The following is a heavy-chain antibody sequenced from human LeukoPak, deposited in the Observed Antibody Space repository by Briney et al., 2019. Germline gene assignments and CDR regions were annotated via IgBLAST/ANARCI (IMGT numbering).Heavy chain of an antibody. J-gene: IGHJ4*02. CDR1: GFTFGGYG. CDR2: IAYDGSRA. V-gene: IGHV3-33*01. CDR3: TRYNNDHFDY. D-gene: IGHD1-14*01. Sequence: GGSLRLSCAGSGFTFGGYGMHWFRQTPGKGLEGVAVIAYDGSRAFYADSVKGRFTISRDNSKNTMSVQMDALRAEDTAVYYCTRYNNDHFDYCGQGTLVTVSS.